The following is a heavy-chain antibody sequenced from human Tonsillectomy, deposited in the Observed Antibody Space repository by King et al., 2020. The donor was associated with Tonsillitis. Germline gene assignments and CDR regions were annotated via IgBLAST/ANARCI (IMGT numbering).Heavy chain of an antibody. J-gene: IGHJ4*02. CDR2: IYQSGST. CDR3: VRLTYYYDTSGYPHGDFDY. CDR1: GYSIKNGYL. V-gene: IGHV4-38-2*02. Sequence: QLQESGPGLVKPSETLSLTCTVSGYSIKNGYLWGWIRQPPGKGLEWIGNIYQSGSTDYNPSLKTRVTISVDTSKNQYSLWLRSVTAADTAVYYCVRLTYYYDTSGYPHGDFDYWGQGTLVPVSS. D-gene: IGHD3-22*01.